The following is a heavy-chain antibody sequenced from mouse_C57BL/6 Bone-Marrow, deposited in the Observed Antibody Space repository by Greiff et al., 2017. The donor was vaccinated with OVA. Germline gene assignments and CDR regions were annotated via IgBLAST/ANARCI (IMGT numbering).Heavy chain of an antibody. CDR2: IYPSDSET. D-gene: IGHD1-1*01. J-gene: IGHJ2*01. V-gene: IGHV1-61*01. Sequence: QVQLQQPGAELVRPGSSVKLSCKASGYTFTSYWMDWVKQRPGQGLEWIGNIYPSDSETHYNQKFKDKATLTVDKSSSTAYMQLSSLTSEDSAVYYSARDYYGSRPFDYWGKGTTLTVSS. CDR1: GYTFTSYW. CDR3: ARDYYGSRPFDY.